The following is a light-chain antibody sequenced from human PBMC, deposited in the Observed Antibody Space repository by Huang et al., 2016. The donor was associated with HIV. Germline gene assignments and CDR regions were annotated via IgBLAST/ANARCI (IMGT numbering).Light chain of an antibody. V-gene: IGKV1-NL1*01. CDR1: QGISYY. CDR2: AAS. Sequence: IQMTQSPSSLSASVGDRVSISCRASQGISYYLAWYQHNPGKAPRLLVYAASRLESGVPARFRGSGSGTDYTLTISSLQPEDVAIYCCQQYSSIPPTFGQGTKLEIK. CDR3: QQYSSIPPT. J-gene: IGKJ2*01.